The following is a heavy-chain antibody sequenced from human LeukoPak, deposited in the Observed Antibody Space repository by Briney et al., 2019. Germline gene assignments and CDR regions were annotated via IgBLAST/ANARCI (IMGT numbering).Heavy chain of an antibody. V-gene: IGHV4-4*07. J-gene: IGHJ4*02. Sequence: QTSETLSLTCTVSGGSISSYYWSWIRQPAGKGLEWIGRIYTSGSTNYNPSLKSRVTLSVDTSKSQFSLKLSSVTAADPAVYYCARGWSGSSSRYFDYWGQGTLVTVSS. CDR1: GGSISSYY. CDR3: ARGWSGSSSRYFDY. D-gene: IGHD1-26*01. CDR2: IYTSGST.